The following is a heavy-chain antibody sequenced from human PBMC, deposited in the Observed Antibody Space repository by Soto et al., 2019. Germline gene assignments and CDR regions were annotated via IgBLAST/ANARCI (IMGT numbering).Heavy chain of an antibody. V-gene: IGHV1-18*01. J-gene: IGHJ5*02. CDR2: ISAYSGDT. D-gene: IGHD6-13*01. CDR3: SASSRYERWFEP. Sequence: QVQLVQSGAEVKKPGASVRVSCQASGYTFSTHGITWVRQAPGQGLEWMGWISAYSGDTNYAQKFQGRVTMTTDTSTSTAYMELRSLRSDDTAVYYCSASSRYERWFEPWGQGTLVTVSS. CDR1: GYTFSTHG.